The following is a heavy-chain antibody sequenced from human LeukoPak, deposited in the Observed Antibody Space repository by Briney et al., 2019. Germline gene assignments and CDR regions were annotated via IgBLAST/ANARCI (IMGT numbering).Heavy chain of an antibody. CDR2: IRQDGNEI. D-gene: IGHD6-13*01. CDR3: ASYSSSWYEDFNAFDI. V-gene: IGHV3-7*01. J-gene: IGHJ3*02. Sequence: TGGSLRLSCAASGFSFRNSWMSWVRQAPGKGLEWEANIRQDGNEIYYMDSVKGRFTISRDNAKNSLYLQMNSLRAEDTAVYYCASYSSSWYEDFNAFDIWGQGTMVTVSS. CDR1: GFSFRNSW.